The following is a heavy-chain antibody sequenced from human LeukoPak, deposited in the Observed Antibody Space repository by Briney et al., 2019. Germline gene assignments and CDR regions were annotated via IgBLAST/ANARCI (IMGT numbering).Heavy chain of an antibody. D-gene: IGHD3-22*01. Sequence: PGGSLRLSCIASGFTFSSYAMSWVRQAPGKGLEWVSAISGSGGSPYYADSVKGRFTISRDNSKNTLYLQMNSLRAEDTAVYYCAKDGDRWLSNFDYWGQGTLVTVSS. CDR1: GFTFSSYA. CDR2: ISGSGGSP. V-gene: IGHV3-23*01. J-gene: IGHJ4*02. CDR3: AKDGDRWLSNFDY.